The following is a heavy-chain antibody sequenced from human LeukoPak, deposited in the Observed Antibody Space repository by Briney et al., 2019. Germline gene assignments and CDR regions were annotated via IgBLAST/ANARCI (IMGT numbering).Heavy chain of an antibody. Sequence: GESLKISCKGSGYSFTSYWIGWVRQTSGKGLEWMGIIYPGDSDTRYSPSFQGQVTISADKSISTASLQWSSLKASDTAMYYCARPGQLGEYTPYYFDYWGQGVLVTVSS. CDR2: IYPGDSDT. CDR3: ARPGQLGEYTPYYFDY. V-gene: IGHV5-51*01. J-gene: IGHJ4*02. CDR1: GYSFTSYW. D-gene: IGHD3-16*01.